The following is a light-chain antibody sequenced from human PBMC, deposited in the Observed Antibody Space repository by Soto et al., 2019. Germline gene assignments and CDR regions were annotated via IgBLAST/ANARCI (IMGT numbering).Light chain of an antibody. Sequence: EIVLTQSPATLSLSPGERATLSCRASENVYSYLAWYRQAPGQPPSLLIYDASNRAAGVPARFSGSGSGTDFTLTISRLEPEDFAVYYCQQYGSSPTTFGQGTKVDIK. CDR2: DAS. CDR1: ENVYSY. J-gene: IGKJ1*01. CDR3: QQYGSSPTT. V-gene: IGKV3-20*01.